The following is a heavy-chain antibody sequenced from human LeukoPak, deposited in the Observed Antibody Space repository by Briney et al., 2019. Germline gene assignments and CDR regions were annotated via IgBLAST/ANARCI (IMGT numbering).Heavy chain of an antibody. Sequence: PSETLSLTCTVSGGSISSSSYYWGWVRQPPGKGLEWIGSIYYSGSTYYNPSLKSRVTISVDTSKNQFSLKLSSVTAADTAVYYCARDRHYGGNRGHDYWGQGTLVTVSS. CDR3: ARDRHYGGNRGHDY. CDR1: GGSISSSSYY. CDR2: IYYSGST. J-gene: IGHJ4*02. V-gene: IGHV4-39*02. D-gene: IGHD4-23*01.